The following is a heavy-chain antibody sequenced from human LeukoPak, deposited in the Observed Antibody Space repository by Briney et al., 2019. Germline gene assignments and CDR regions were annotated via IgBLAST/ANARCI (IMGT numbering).Heavy chain of an antibody. CDR2: IYYSGST. J-gene: IGHJ6*02. V-gene: IGHV4-34*01. D-gene: IGHD3-3*01. Sequence: SETLSLTCAVYGVSFSGYYWSWIRQPPGKGLEWIGSIYYSGSTYYNPTLKSRVTISVDTSKNQFSLKLSSVTAADTAVYYCARPFYDFWSGYYPTYYYYGMDVWGQGTTVTVSS. CDR3: ARPFYDFWSGYYPTYYYYGMDV. CDR1: GVSFSGYY.